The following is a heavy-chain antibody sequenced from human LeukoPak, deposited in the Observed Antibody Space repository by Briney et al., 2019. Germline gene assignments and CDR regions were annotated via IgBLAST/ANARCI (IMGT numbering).Heavy chain of an antibody. CDR1: GGSISSSNW. CDR2: IYHSGST. CDR3: ARSMVRGVKVFDY. Sequence: SGTLSLTRAVSGGSISSSNWWSWVRQPPGKGLEWIGEIYHSGSTNYNPSLKSRVTISVDKSKNQFSLKLSSVTAADTAVYYCARSMVRGVKVFDYWGQGTLVTVSS. D-gene: IGHD3-10*01. V-gene: IGHV4-4*02. J-gene: IGHJ4*02.